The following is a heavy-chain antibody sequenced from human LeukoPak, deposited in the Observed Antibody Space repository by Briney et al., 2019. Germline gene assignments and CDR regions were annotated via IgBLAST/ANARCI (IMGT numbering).Heavy chain of an antibody. D-gene: IGHD5-24*01. V-gene: IGHV4-34*01. J-gene: IGHJ4*02. CDR3: ARAEGTRDGYNPFDY. Sequence: PETLSLTCVVYGGSFSGYYWSWIRQPPGKGLEWIGEINHSGSTNYNPSLKSRVTISVDTSKNQFSLKLSSVTAADTAVYYCARAEGTRDGYNPFDYWGQGTLVTVSS. CDR1: GGSFSGYY. CDR2: INHSGST.